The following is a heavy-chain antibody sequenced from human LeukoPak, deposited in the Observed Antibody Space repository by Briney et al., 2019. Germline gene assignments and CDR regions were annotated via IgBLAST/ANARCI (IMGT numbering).Heavy chain of an antibody. CDR2: INHSGST. V-gene: IGHV4-34*01. J-gene: IGHJ4*02. CDR1: GGSFSGYY. Sequence: SETLSLTCAVYGGSFSGYYWSWIRQPPGKGLEWIGEINHSGSTNYNPSLKSRVTISVDTSKNQFSLKLSSVTAADTAVYYCARGLWAGYWGQGTLVTVSS. D-gene: IGHD2-21*01. CDR3: ARGLWAGY.